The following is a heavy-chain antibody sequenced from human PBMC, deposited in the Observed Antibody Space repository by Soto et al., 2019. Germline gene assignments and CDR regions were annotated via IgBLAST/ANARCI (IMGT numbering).Heavy chain of an antibody. Sequence: ASVKVSCKASGYTFTSYGISWVRRAPGQRLEWMGWINAGNGNTKYSQKFQGRVTITRDTSASTAYMELSSLRSEDTAVYYCARTNGIAAAHSFDYWGQGTLVTVSS. CDR2: INAGNGNT. CDR1: GYTFTSYG. V-gene: IGHV1-3*01. D-gene: IGHD6-13*01. CDR3: ARTNGIAAAHSFDY. J-gene: IGHJ4*02.